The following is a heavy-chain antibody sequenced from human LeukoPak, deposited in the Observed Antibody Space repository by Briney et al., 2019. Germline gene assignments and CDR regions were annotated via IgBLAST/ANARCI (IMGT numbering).Heavy chain of an antibody. J-gene: IGHJ4*02. V-gene: IGHV1-69*13. Sequence: SVKVSCKASGGTFSSYAISWVRQAPGQGLEWMGGIIPIFGTANYAQKFQGRVTITADESTSTAYMELSSLRSEDTAVYYCARAIVGATQGYYFDYWGQGTLVTVSS. CDR2: IIPIFGTA. CDR3: ARAIVGATQGYYFDY. CDR1: GGTFSSYA. D-gene: IGHD1-26*01.